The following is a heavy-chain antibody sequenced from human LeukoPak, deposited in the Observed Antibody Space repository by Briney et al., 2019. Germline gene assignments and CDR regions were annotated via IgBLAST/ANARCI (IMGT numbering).Heavy chain of an antibody. Sequence: RSETLSRTCAVYGGSFSGYYWSWIRQPPGKGLEWIGEINHSGSTNYNPSLKSRVTISVDTSKNQFSLKLSSVTAADTAVYYCARIVVPAAIDYYYYYGMDVWGQGTTVTVSS. D-gene: IGHD2-2*01. CDR1: GGSFSGYY. CDR3: ARIVVPAAIDYYYYYGMDV. J-gene: IGHJ6*02. CDR2: INHSGST. V-gene: IGHV4-34*01.